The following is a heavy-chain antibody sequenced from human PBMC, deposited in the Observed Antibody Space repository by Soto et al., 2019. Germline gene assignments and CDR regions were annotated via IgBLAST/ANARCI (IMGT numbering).Heavy chain of an antibody. J-gene: IGHJ5*02. Sequence: GASVTVSCKASGYTFTSYGISWVRQAPGQGLEWMGWISAYNGNTIYAQKFQGRVTMTTDTSTSTAYMELRSLRSDDTAVYYCARDRTIAAPGWFDPWGQGTLVTVSS. D-gene: IGHD6-13*01. CDR3: ARDRTIAAPGWFDP. CDR2: ISAYNGNT. V-gene: IGHV1-18*01. CDR1: GYTFTSYG.